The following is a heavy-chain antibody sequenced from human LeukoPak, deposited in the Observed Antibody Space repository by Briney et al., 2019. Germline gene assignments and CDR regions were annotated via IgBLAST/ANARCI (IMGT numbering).Heavy chain of an antibody. CDR2: IYYSGST. CDR3: ARVGDYDNPQDAFDI. CDR1: GGSISSYY. D-gene: IGHD3-22*01. J-gene: IGHJ3*02. V-gene: IGHV4-59*01. Sequence: PSETLSLTCLVSGGSISSYYWSWIRQPPGEGLEWIGYIYYSGSTNYNPSLKSRVTISVDTSKNQFSLKLSSVTAADTAVYYCARVGDYDNPQDAFDIWGQGTMVTVSS.